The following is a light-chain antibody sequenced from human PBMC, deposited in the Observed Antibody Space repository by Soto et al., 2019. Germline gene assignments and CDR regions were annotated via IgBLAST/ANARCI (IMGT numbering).Light chain of an antibody. J-gene: IGKJ4*01. CDR2: DAS. CDR1: QDISKY. CDR3: QQYERWHPVT. Sequence: DIQMTQSPSSLSASLGDRVTITCQASQDISKYLNWYQQKPGKAPKLLIYDASTRAPGIPARFTGGGSGAEFTLTINSLQYEDFAVYYCQQYERWHPVTFGGGTKVDIK. V-gene: IGKV1-33*01.